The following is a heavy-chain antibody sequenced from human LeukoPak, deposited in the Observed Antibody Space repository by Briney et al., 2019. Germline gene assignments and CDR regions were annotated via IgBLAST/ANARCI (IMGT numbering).Heavy chain of an antibody. CDR2: ISYDGSNK. Sequence: HPGRSLRLSCAASGFTFSNFGMHWVRQAPGQGLEWVAVISYDGSNKYYADSVKGRFTISRDNSKNTLYLQMNSLRAEDTAVYYCAKASVYVYYGMDVWGQGTTVTVSS. J-gene: IGHJ6*02. CDR1: GFTFSNFG. D-gene: IGHD3-16*02. CDR3: AKASVYVYYGMDV. V-gene: IGHV3-30*18.